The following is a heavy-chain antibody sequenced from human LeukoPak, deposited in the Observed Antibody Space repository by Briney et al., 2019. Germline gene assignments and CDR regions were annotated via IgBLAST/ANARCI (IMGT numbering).Heavy chain of an antibody. Sequence: GGSLRLSCAASGFTFSSYGMHWVRQAPGKGLEWVAVMSYDGSNKYYADSVKGRFTISRDNSKNTLYLQMNSLRAEDTAVYYCAKDRSDDYSNYRSISYYGMDVWGQGTTVTVSS. J-gene: IGHJ6*02. CDR1: GFTFSSYG. CDR3: AKDRSDDYSNYRSISYYGMDV. D-gene: IGHD4-11*01. V-gene: IGHV3-30*18. CDR2: MSYDGSNK.